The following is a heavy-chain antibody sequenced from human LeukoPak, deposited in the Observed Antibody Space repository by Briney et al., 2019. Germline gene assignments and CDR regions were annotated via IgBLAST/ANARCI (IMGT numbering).Heavy chain of an antibody. J-gene: IGHJ5*02. CDR3: ARGDPHADL. Sequence: GGSLRLSCAASGFTFSAYEMNWVRQAPGKGLEWIADITISGHTKNYADSVKGRFTISRDNARTSLYLQMNSLRVEDTGVYYCARGDPHADLWGQGTLVTVSS. V-gene: IGHV3-48*03. CDR1: GFTFSAYE. CDR2: ITISGHTK.